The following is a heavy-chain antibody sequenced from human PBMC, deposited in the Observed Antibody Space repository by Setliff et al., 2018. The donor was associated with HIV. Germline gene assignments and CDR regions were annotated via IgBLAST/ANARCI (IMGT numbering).Heavy chain of an antibody. CDR1: GGSISNYY. D-gene: IGHD3-3*01. CDR2: IHYSGST. CDR3: ATGPTWSFQEF. V-gene: IGHV4-59*08. Sequence: SETLSLTCTVSGGSISNYYWSWIRQSPEKGLEWIGYIHYSGSTNYNPSLKSRVTISVDTSKNQFSLKVRSVTAADTAIYYCATGPTWSFQEFWGQGTLVTVSS. J-gene: IGHJ4*02.